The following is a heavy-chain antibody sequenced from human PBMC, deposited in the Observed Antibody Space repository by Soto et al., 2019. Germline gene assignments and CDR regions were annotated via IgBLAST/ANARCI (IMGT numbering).Heavy chain of an antibody. V-gene: IGHV4-4*07. CDR3: ARDQGVVVTADNWFDP. D-gene: IGHD2-21*02. CDR2: IFSSGST. J-gene: IGHJ5*02. CDR1: GGSITDYS. Sequence: PSETLSLTCTVSGGSITDYSWVWIRQPAGKGLEWIGRIFSSGSTNYNPSLKGRITMSLDTSKNQFSLKLNSATATDTAVYFCARDQGVVVTADNWFDPWGQGNRVTGAS.